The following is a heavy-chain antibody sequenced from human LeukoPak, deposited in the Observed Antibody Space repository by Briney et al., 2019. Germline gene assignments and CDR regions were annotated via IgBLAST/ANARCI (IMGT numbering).Heavy chain of an antibody. V-gene: IGHV3-21*01. J-gene: IGHJ3*02. Sequence: GGSLRLSCAASGFTFSSYAMSWVRQAPGKGLEWVSAISSSSYSRYYADSVKGRFTVARDNVKESLYLQMNSLRAEDTAVYYCARDAPYGSGSYYNAAFDIWGQGTLVTVSS. CDR2: ISSSSYSR. CDR3: ARDAPYGSGSYYNAAFDI. CDR1: GFTFSSYA. D-gene: IGHD3-10*01.